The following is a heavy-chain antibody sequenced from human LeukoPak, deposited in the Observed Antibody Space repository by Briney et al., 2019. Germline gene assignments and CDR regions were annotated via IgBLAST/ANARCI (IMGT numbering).Heavy chain of an antibody. CDR3: ARETQWRLDV. D-gene: IGHD6-19*01. J-gene: IGHJ6*02. CDR1: GLTFSAYW. CDR2: IKTDGSQT. Sequence: WGSLRLSCAASGLTFSAYWMNWVRQGPGKGLEWVAHIKTDGSQTDYVDSVKGRFTISRDNAKNSLYLQMNSLRPEDTAVYYCARETQWRLDVWGQGTTVTVSS. V-gene: IGHV3-7*01.